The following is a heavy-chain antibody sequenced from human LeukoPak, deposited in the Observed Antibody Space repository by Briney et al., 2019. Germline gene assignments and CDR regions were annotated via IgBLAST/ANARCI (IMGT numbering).Heavy chain of an antibody. CDR3: ARGVVVVAATGSWFDP. CDR2: IYYSGST. Sequence: SETLSLTCTVSGGSISSSSYYWGWIRQPPGKGLEWIGSIYYSGSTYYNPSLKSRVTISVDTSKNQFSLKLSSVTAADTAVYYCARGVVVVAATGSWFDPWGQGTLATVSS. V-gene: IGHV4-39*07. CDR1: GGSISSSSYY. D-gene: IGHD2-15*01. J-gene: IGHJ5*02.